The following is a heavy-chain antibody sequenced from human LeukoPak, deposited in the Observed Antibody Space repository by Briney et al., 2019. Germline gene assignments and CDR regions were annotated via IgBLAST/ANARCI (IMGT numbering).Heavy chain of an antibody. V-gene: IGHV4-34*01. CDR1: GGSFSGYY. J-gene: IGHJ4*02. CDR3: ARRRITMVRGVISPLDY. CDR2: INYSGST. D-gene: IGHD3-10*01. Sequence: SETLSLTCAVYGGSFSGYYWSWIRQPPGKGLEWIGEINYSGSTNYNPSLKSRVTISVDTSKNQFSLKLSSVTAADTAVYYCARRRITMVRGVISPLDYWGQGTLVTVSS.